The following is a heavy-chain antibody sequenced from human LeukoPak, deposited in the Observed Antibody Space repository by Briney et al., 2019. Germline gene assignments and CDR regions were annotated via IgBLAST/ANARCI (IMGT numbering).Heavy chain of an antibody. J-gene: IGHJ6*03. D-gene: IGHD2-2*01. CDR2: ISGSGTST. Sequence: GGSLRLSCVASGFTFSNYVMNWVRQAPGKGLECVSSISGSGTSTYYADSVKGRFTSSRDNSKNTLYLQMNSLRAEDTAVYYCARALSGAYCSSTLIYYMDVWGKGTTVTVSS. CDR3: ARALSGAYCSSTLIYYMDV. CDR1: GFTFSNYV. V-gene: IGHV3-23*01.